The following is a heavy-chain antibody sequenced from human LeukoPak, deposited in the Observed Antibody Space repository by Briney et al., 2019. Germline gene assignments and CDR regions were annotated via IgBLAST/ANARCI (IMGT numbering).Heavy chain of an antibody. V-gene: IGHV1-69*06. J-gene: IGHJ6*03. CDR1: GGTFSSYA. CDR2: IIPIFGTA. Sequence: GASVKVSCKASGGTFSSYAISWVRQAPGRGLEWMGGIIPIFGTANYAQKFQGRVTITADKSTSTAYMELSSLRSEDTAVYYCARVRQQLVPYYYYYYMDVWGKGTTVTVSS. D-gene: IGHD6-13*01. CDR3: ARVRQQLVPYYYYYYMDV.